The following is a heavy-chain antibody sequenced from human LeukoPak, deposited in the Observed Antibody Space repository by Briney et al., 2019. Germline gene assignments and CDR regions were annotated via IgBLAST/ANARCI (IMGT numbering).Heavy chain of an antibody. V-gene: IGHV1-69*13. CDR2: IIPIFGTA. CDR3: ARRGYCSSTSCSTPYYYYYYMDV. J-gene: IGHJ6*03. Sequence: GASVKVSCKGSGGTFSSYAISWVRQAPGQGLEWMGGIIPIFGTANYAQKFQGRVTITADESTSTAYMELSSLRSEDTAVYYCARRGYCSSTSCSTPYYYYYYMDVWGKGTTVTVSS. CDR1: GGTFSSYA. D-gene: IGHD2-2*01.